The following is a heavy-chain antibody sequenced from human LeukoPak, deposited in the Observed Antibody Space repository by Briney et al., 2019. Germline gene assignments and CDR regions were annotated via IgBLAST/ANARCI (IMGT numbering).Heavy chain of an antibody. D-gene: IGHD4-23*01. Sequence: PGGSLRLSCAASGFTFTDYWMHWVRQVPGKGLVWVSRISYDESSTNYRDSVKGRFTISRDNARNTLYLQMNSLRAEDTAVYYCARGIYGGAVSFDHWGQGTLVTVSS. CDR2: ISYDESST. V-gene: IGHV3-74*01. CDR3: ARGIYGGAVSFDH. CDR1: GFTFTDYW. J-gene: IGHJ4*02.